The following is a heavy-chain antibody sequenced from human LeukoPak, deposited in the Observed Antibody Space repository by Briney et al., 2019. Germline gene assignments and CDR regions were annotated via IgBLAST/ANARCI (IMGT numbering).Heavy chain of an antibody. CDR2: INHSGST. V-gene: IGHV4-34*01. CDR1: GGSLSGYY. J-gene: IGHJ4*02. D-gene: IGHD4-17*01. Sequence: SETLSLTCAVYGGSLSGYYWSWIRQPPGKGLEWIGEINHSGSTNYNPSLKSRVTISVDTSKNQFSLKLSSVTAADTAVYYCAKEGDYALFDYWGQGTLVTVSS. CDR3: AKEGDYALFDY.